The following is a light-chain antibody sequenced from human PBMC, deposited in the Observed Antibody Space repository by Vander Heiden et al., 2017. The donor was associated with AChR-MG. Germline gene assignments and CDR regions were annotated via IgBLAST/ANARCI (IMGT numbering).Light chain of an antibody. CDR3: QQYYSSPT. Sequence: DIVMTQSPDSLAVSLGVRATISSKSSQSVLFSTNNKNYLAWYQQKPGQPPKLLIYWASTRESGVLDRFSGSGSGTDFTLTISSLQAEDVAVYYCQQYYSSPTFGQGTKVEIK. CDR2: WAS. J-gene: IGKJ1*01. V-gene: IGKV4-1*01. CDR1: QSVLFSTNNKNY.